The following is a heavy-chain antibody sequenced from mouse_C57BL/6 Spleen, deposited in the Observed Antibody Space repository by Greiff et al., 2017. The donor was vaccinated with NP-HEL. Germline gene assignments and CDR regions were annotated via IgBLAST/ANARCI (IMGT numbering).Heavy chain of an antibody. Sequence: QVQLKESGPGLVQPSQSLSITCTVSGFSLTSYGVHWVRQSPGKGLEWLGVIWRGGSTDYNAAFMSRLSITKDNSKSQVFFKMNSLQADDTAIYYCAGSYYYGSSYAMDYWGQGTSVTVSS. CDR1: GFSLTSYG. CDR2: IWRGGST. V-gene: IGHV2-5*01. J-gene: IGHJ4*01. CDR3: AGSYYYGSSYAMDY. D-gene: IGHD1-1*01.